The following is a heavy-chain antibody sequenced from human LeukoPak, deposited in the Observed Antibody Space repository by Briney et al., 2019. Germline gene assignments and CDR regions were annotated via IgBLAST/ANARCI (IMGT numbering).Heavy chain of an antibody. CDR2: ISGNGDTT. CDR1: GFTFSSYA. J-gene: IGHJ6*02. CDR3: AKRSRRLTIVRGVPREDV. V-gene: IGHV3-23*01. D-gene: IGHD3-10*01. Sequence: GRSLRLSCAASGFTFSSYAMNWVRQAPGKGLEWVSGISGNGDTTYYADSVKGRFTISRDNSKNTLYLQMNSLRAEDTAVYYCAKRSRRLTIVRGVPREDVWGQGTTVTVSS.